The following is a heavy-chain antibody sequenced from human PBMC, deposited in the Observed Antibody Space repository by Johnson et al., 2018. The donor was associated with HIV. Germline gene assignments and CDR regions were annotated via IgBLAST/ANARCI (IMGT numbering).Heavy chain of an antibody. CDR1: GFTFSSYP. D-gene: IGHD1-1*01. CDR2: ISHDGNKI. CDR3: ARVPGSRAGDAFDV. V-gene: IGHV3-30*04. Sequence: QVQLVESGGGAVQPGRSLRLSCAASGFTFSSYPMHWVRQAPGKGLEWVAVISHDGNKIFYEDSVKGRFTISRDNSKNTLYLHMKSLRVEDTALYYCARVPGSRAGDAFDVWGTGTMVTVSS. J-gene: IGHJ3*01.